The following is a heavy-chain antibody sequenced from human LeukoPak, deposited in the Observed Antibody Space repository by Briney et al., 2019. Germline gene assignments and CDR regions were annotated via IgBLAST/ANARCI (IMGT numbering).Heavy chain of an antibody. V-gene: IGHV4-59*02. D-gene: IGHD4/OR15-4a*01. CDR2: IYNSGIT. CDR1: GGSVSSHF. Sequence: PSETLSLTCTVSGGSVSSHFWSWIRQPPGKALEWIGYIYNSGITNYNPSLKSRVTMSVDTSKNQFSLMLRSVTAADTAVYYCARDHLPAGAPGYYMDVWGKGTTVTVSS. J-gene: IGHJ6*03. CDR3: ARDHLPAGAPGYYMDV.